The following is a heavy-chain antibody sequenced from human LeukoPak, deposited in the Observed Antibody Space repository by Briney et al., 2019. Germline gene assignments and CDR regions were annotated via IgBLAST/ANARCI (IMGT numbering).Heavy chain of an antibody. CDR3: ARLRYYYDSSGPAPFDY. D-gene: IGHD3-22*01. CDR2: ISAYNGNT. J-gene: IGHJ4*02. CDR1: GYTFTSYG. Sequence: GASVKVSCKASGYTFTSYGISWVRQAPGQGLEWTGWISAYNGNTNYAQKLQGRVTMTTDTSTSTAYMELRSLRSDDTAVYYCARLRYYYDSSGPAPFDYWGQGTLVTVSS. V-gene: IGHV1-18*01.